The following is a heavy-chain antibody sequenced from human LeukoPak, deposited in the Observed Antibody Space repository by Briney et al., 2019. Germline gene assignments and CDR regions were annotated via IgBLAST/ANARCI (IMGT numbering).Heavy chain of an antibody. J-gene: IGHJ4*02. CDR3: AKGYVSSGSYYTSFDY. Sequence: GGSLRLSCAASGFTFSSYSMNWVRQAPGKGLEWVSSISSSSSYIYYADSVKGRFTISRDNAKNSLFLQMNSLRDEDTAVYYCAKGYVSSGSYYTSFDYWGQGTLVTVSS. CDR2: ISSSSSYI. CDR1: GFTFSSYS. V-gene: IGHV3-21*01. D-gene: IGHD3-10*01.